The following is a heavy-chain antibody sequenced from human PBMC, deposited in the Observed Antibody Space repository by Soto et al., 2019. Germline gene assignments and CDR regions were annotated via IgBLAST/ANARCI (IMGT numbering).Heavy chain of an antibody. D-gene: IGHD5-12*01. CDR3: ARDNGYESPY. Sequence: QVQLVQSGAAVKKPGASVKVSCKASGYTFTSYGISWVRQAPGQGLEWMGWISAYNGNTNDAQKLQGRVTMTTHTSTSAAYMGLRSLRSDDPAVSYCARDNGYESPYWGPRNLVTVS. J-gene: IGHJ4*02. CDR1: GYTFTSYG. CDR2: ISAYNGNT. V-gene: IGHV1-18*01.